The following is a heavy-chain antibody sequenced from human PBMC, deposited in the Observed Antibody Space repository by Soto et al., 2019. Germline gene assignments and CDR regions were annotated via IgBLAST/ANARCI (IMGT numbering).Heavy chain of an antibody. V-gene: IGHV3-30-3*01. CDR3: ASTLSRGVITTYFDY. D-gene: IGHD3-10*01. Sequence: QVQLVESGGGVVQPGRSLRLSCAASGFTFSNFALHWVRQAPGKGLEWVAVISYDGSNEYYADSLKGRFTISRDNSKNTLYLQMSSLRVEDTAVYYCASTLSRGVITTYFDYWGQGTLVTVSS. J-gene: IGHJ4*02. CDR1: GFTFSNFA. CDR2: ISYDGSNE.